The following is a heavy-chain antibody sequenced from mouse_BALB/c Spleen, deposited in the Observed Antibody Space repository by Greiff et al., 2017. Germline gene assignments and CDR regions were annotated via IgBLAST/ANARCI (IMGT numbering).Heavy chain of an antibody. V-gene: IGHV1-18*01. Sequence: VQLQQSGPELVKPGASVKIPCKASGYTFTDYNMDWVKQSHGKSLEWIGDINPNNGGTIYNQKFKGKATLTVDKSSSTAYMELRSLTSEDTAVYYCARLSYDGYYQAGLYWYFDVWGAGTTVTVSS. D-gene: IGHD2-3*01. CDR2: INPNNGGT. J-gene: IGHJ1*01. CDR3: ARLSYDGYYQAGLYWYFDV. CDR1: GYTFTDYN.